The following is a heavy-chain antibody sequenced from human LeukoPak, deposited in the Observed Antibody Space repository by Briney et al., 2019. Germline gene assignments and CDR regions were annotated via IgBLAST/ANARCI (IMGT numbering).Heavy chain of an antibody. CDR2: ISGSGVNT. V-gene: IGHV3-23*01. CDR1: GFIFSNYA. D-gene: IGHD4-23*01. J-gene: IGHJ4*02. CDR3: AKDRRPAVESYYFDY. Sequence: PGGSLRLSCAASGFIFSNYAISWVRQAPGKGLEWVSGISGSGVNTVYADSMKGRFTISRDNSQNVVYLQMNSLRAEDTAVYYCAKDRRPAVESYYFDYWGQGTLVTVSS.